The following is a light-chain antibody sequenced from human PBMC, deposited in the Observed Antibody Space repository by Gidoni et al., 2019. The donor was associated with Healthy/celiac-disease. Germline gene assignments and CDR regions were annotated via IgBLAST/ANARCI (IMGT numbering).Light chain of an antibody. V-gene: IGKV3-15*01. J-gene: IGKJ1*01. CDR3: QQYSNWPRT. Sequence: EIVMTPSPATLSVSPGERATLSRRASQSVSSSNLAWYQQKPGQAPRLLICGASTRATGIPARFSGSGSGTEFTLTISSLQSEDFAVYYCQQYSNWPRTFGQGTKVEIK. CDR2: GAS. CDR1: QSVSSSN.